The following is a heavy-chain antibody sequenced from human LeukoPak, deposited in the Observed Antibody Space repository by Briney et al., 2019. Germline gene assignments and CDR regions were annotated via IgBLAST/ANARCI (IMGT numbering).Heavy chain of an antibody. CDR1: GFTFDDYA. J-gene: IGHJ4*02. V-gene: IGHV3-9*01. D-gene: IGHD6-13*01. CDR3: AKASIAAAGPSFDY. Sequence: GGSLRLSCAASGFTFDDYAMHWVRQAPGKGLEWVSGISWNSGNIGYADSVKGRFTISRDNAKNSLYLQMNSLRAEDTALYYCAKASIAAAGPSFDYWGQGTLVTVSS. CDR2: ISWNSGNI.